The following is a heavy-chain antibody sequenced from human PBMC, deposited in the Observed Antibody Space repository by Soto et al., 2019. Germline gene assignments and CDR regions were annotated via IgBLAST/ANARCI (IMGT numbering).Heavy chain of an antibody. CDR3: ARHFPWWRSENGMDV. Sequence: GESLKISCTGSGYSFTSYWISWVRQMPGKGLEWMGRIDPSDSYTNYSPSFQGHVTISADKSISTAYLQWSSLKASDTAMYYCARHFPWWRSENGMDVWGQGTTVTVSS. V-gene: IGHV5-10-1*01. CDR2: IDPSDSYT. J-gene: IGHJ6*02. CDR1: GYSFTSYW. D-gene: IGHD2-15*01.